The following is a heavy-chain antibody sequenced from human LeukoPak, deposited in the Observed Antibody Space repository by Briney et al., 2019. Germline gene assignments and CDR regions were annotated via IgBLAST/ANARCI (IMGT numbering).Heavy chain of an antibody. Sequence: SGPTLVNPTQTLTLTCTSSGFSFSTYNMGVGWIRQPPGKALERLAVIYWDDDKRYSPSLKTRLTIPKDTSKNQVVLTMTNMDPVDTATYYCAHGTYASGSYYKPIDYWGQGILVTVSS. CDR2: IYWDDDK. CDR1: GFSFSTYNMG. J-gene: IGHJ4*02. V-gene: IGHV2-5*02. CDR3: AHGTYASGSYYKPIDY. D-gene: IGHD3-10*01.